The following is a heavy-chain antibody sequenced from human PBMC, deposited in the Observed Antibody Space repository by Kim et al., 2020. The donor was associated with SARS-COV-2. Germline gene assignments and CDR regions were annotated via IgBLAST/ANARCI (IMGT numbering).Heavy chain of an antibody. Sequence: GGSLRLSCAASGFTFGDYAMHWVRQAPGKGLEWVSGISWNSGSIGYADSVKGRFTISRDNAKNSLYLQMNSLRAEDTALYYCAKEPSGWYRGTFDYWGQGTLVTVSS. CDR3: AKEPSGWYRGTFDY. CDR1: GFTFGDYA. V-gene: IGHV3-9*01. J-gene: IGHJ4*02. D-gene: IGHD6-19*01. CDR2: ISWNSGSI.